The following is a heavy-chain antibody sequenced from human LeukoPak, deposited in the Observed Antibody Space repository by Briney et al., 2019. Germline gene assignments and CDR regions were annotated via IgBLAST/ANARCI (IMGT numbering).Heavy chain of an antibody. V-gene: IGHV4-30-4*08. Sequence: SETLSLTCTVSGGSISSGDYYWSWIRQPPGKGLEWIGYIYYSGSTYYNPSLKSRVTISVDTSKNQFSLKLSSVTAADTAVYYCARERTAVAGTQHAFDIWGQGTMVTVSP. D-gene: IGHD6-19*01. CDR3: ARERTAVAGTQHAFDI. CDR1: GGSISSGDYY. J-gene: IGHJ3*02. CDR2: IYYSGST.